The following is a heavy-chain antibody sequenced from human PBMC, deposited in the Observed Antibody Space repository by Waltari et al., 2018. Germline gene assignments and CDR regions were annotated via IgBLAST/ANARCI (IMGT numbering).Heavy chain of an antibody. D-gene: IGHD6-25*01. V-gene: IGHV1-2*02. CDR2: INPYSGGT. CDR3: ARQALSVYYYGMDV. J-gene: IGHJ6*02. Sequence: QVQLVQSGAEVKKPGASVKVSCKASGYTFTGYYMHWVRQAPGQGLEWMGGINPYSGGTNYAQKFQGRVTMTRETSISTAYMELSRLRADDTAVYYCARQALSVYYYGMDVWGQGTTVTVSS. CDR1: GYTFTGYY.